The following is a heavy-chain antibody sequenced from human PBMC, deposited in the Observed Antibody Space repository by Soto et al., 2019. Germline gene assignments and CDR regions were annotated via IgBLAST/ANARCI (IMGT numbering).Heavy chain of an antibody. V-gene: IGHV3-30*18. D-gene: IGHD6-19*01. CDR2: ISYDGSNK. CDR3: EKDLSGWYSYYFDY. J-gene: IGHJ4*02. Sequence: QVQLVESGGGVVQPGRSLRLSCAASGFTFSSYGMHWVRQAPGKGLEWVAVISYDGSNKYYADSVKGRFTISRDNSKNTLYLQMNSLRAEDTAVYYCEKDLSGWYSYYFDYWGQGTLVTVSS. CDR1: GFTFSSYG.